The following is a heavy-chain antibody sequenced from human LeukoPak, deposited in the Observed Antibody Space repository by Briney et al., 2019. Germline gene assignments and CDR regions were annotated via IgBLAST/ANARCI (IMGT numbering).Heavy chain of an antibody. J-gene: IGHJ6*02. D-gene: IGHD2-15*01. Sequence: GGSLRLSCAASGFPFSSYGMHGVREAPAKGLEGVAVIWYDGSNKYYADSVKGRFTISRDNSKNTLYLQMNSLRAEDTAVYYCAREWGYCSGGSCYYSYGMDVWGQGTTVTVSS. CDR3: AREWGYCSGGSCYYSYGMDV. CDR2: IWYDGSNK. V-gene: IGHV3-33*01. CDR1: GFPFSSYG.